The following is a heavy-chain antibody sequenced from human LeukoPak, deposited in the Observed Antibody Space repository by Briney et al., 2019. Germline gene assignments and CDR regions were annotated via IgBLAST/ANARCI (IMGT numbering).Heavy chain of an antibody. CDR2: INHSGST. D-gene: IGHD6-19*01. CDR1: GGSFSGYY. J-gene: IGHJ6*02. V-gene: IGHV4-34*01. Sequence: ETLSLTCAVYGGSFSGYYWSWIRQPPGKGLEWIGEINHSGSTNYNPSLKSRVTISVDTSKNQFSLKLSSVTAADTAVYYCARDCSRYSSGWYVYYYGVDVWGQGTTVTVSS. CDR3: ARDCSRYSSGWYVYYYGVDV.